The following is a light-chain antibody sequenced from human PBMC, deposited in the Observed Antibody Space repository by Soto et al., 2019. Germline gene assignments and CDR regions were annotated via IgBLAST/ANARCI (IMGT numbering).Light chain of an antibody. CDR3: QQSYSLPWT. Sequence: DIQMAQSPSSLSASVGDRVTITCRASQSINRYLNWYQQKPGRAPKLMIYAASTLQSGVPSRFSGSGSGTDLTLTISSLQTEDFATYFCQQSYSLPWTVGKGTNVDIK. J-gene: IGKJ1*01. CDR1: QSINRY. V-gene: IGKV1-39*01. CDR2: AAS.